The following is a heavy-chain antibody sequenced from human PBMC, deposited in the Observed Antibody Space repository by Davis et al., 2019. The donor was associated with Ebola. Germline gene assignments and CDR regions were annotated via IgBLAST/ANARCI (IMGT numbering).Heavy chain of an antibody. D-gene: IGHD4-11*01. J-gene: IGHJ4*02. CDR3: ARLDYSGHYFDY. V-gene: IGHV1-3*01. CDR2: INPGNHET. Sequence: ASVKVSCKASGYTFSDYKIHWVRQAPGQRLEWMRWINPGNHETMYSERFQGRVTISSDTSATTIDVGLSSLTSEDTAVYFCARLDYSGHYFDYWGQGTLVTVSS. CDR1: GYTFSDYK.